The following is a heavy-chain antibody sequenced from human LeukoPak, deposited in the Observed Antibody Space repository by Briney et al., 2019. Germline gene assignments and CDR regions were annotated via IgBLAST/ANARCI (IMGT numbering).Heavy chain of an antibody. CDR3: AKDRPNYYGSNGHYYRRDGDY. CDR1: GFTFSSYS. Sequence: PGGSLRLSCAASGFTFSSYSMNWVRQAPGKGLEWVSSISSSSYIYYADSVKGRFTISRDNSENMLYLQMNSLRVEDTAVYFCAKDRPNYYGSNGHYYRRDGDYWGQGTLVTVSS. V-gene: IGHV3-21*04. CDR2: ISSSSYI. D-gene: IGHD3-22*01. J-gene: IGHJ4*02.